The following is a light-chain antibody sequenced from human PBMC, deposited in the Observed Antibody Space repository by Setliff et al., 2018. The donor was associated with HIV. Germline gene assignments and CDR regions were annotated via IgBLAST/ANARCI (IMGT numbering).Light chain of an antibody. Sequence: QSVLTQPASVSGPPGQSITISCTGASSDFGGYNYVSWHEQHPGKAPKLMIYDVSKRPSGVSNRFSGSKSGNTASLTISGLQAEDEADYYCSSYTSRNTYVFGTGTKVTVL. V-gene: IGLV2-14*03. CDR3: SSYTSRNTYV. CDR1: SSDFGGYNY. J-gene: IGLJ1*01. CDR2: DVS.